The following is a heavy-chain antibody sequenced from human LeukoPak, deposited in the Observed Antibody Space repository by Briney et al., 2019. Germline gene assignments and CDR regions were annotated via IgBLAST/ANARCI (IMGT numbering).Heavy chain of an antibody. Sequence: SQTLSLTCAVSGGSISSGGYSWSWIRQPPGKGLEWIGYIYHSGSTYYNPSLKNRVTISVDRSKNQFSLKLSSVTAADTAVYYCAREVATIGYYFDYWGQGTLVTVSS. J-gene: IGHJ4*02. CDR1: GGSISSGGYS. CDR3: AREVATIGYYFDY. V-gene: IGHV4-30-2*01. CDR2: IYHSGST. D-gene: IGHD5-12*01.